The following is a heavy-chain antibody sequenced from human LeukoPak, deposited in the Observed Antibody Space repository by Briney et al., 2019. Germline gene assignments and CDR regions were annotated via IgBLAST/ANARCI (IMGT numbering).Heavy chain of an antibody. CDR3: AKDLILGATFGYFDY. Sequence: GGSLRLSCAASGFTFSSYAMHWVRQAPGKGLEWVAVISYDGSNKYYADSVKGRFTISRDNSKNTLYLQMNSLRAEDTAVYYCAKDLILGATFGYFDYWGQGTLVTVSS. J-gene: IGHJ4*02. V-gene: IGHV3-30-3*01. D-gene: IGHD1-26*01. CDR1: GFTFSSYA. CDR2: ISYDGSNK.